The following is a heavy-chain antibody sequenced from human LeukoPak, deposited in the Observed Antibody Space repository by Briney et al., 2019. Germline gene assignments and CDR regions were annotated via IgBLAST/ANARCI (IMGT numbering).Heavy chain of an antibody. V-gene: IGHV3-30*04. J-gene: IGHJ4*02. D-gene: IGHD1-26*01. Sequence: PGGSLRLSCAASGFTFSSYAMHWVRQAPGKGLEWVAVISYDGSNKYYADSVKGRFTISRDNSKNTLYLQMNSLRAEDTAVYYCARSSGLMVGAIDYWGQGTLVTVSS. CDR1: GFTFSSYA. CDR2: ISYDGSNK. CDR3: ARSSGLMVGAIDY.